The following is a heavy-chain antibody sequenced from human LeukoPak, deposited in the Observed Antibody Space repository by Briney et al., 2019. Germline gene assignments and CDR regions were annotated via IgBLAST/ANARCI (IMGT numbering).Heavy chain of an antibody. CDR2: ISGSGGST. CDR3: AKGRELLWRTYYFDY. V-gene: IGHV3-23*01. D-gene: IGHD2-2*01. CDR1: GFTFSSYA. J-gene: IGHJ4*02. Sequence: HPGGSLRLSCAASGFTFSSYAMSWVRQAPGKGLDWVSAISGSGGSTYYADSVKGRFTISGDNSKNTLYLQMNSLRAEDTAVYYCAKGRELLWRTYYFDYWGQGTLVTVSS.